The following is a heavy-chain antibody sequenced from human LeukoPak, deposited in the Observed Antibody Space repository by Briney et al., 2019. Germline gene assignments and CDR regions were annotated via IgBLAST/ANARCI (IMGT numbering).Heavy chain of an antibody. CDR2: INHSGST. CDR1: GGSFSGYY. CDR3: ARDLRWELLHDY. J-gene: IGHJ4*02. V-gene: IGHV4-34*01. D-gene: IGHD1-26*01. Sequence: SETLSLTCAVYGGSFSGYYWSWIRQPPGKGLEWIGEINHSGSTNYNPSLKSRVSMSLDTSRSQFSLKLSSVTAADTAVYYCARDLRWELLHDYWGQGILVTVSS.